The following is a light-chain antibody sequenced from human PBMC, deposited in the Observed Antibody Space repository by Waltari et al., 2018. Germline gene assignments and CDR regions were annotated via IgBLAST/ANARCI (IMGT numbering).Light chain of an antibody. CDR1: TANVGTKY. V-gene: IGLV1-47*01. J-gene: IGLJ1*01. CDR3: AVWEGSLKV. CDR2: KNH. Sequence: SVLTQPPSVSGTPGQRVTISCSGRTANVGTKYVFWYQLLPVAAPRLLIHKNHQRPSGVPARFSGSKSGTSASLAISGLRSEDEGDYYCAVWEGSLKVFGAGTKVTVL.